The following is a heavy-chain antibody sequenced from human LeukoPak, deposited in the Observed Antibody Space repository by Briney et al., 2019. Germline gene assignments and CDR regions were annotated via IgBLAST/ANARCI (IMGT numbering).Heavy chain of an antibody. CDR1: GGSISSYY. Sequence: PSETLSLTCTVSGGSISSYYWSWIRQPPGKGLEGIGNIYYSGSTNYNPSLKSRVTISVDTSKNQFSLKLSSVTAADTAVYYCTRHYGTLWYYYYMDVWGKGTTVTVSS. J-gene: IGHJ6*03. CDR2: IYYSGST. CDR3: TRHYGTLWYYYYMDV. V-gene: IGHV4-59*01. D-gene: IGHD3-10*01.